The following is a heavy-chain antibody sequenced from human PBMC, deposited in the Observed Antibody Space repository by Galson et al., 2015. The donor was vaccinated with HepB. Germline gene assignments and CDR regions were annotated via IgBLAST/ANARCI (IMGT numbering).Heavy chain of an antibody. Sequence: SVKVSCKASGGTFSSYAISWVRQAPGQGLEWMGGIIPIFGTANYAQKFQGRVTITADESTSTAYMELSSLRSEDTAVYYCARVYYYDSSGVYYYYGMDVWGQGTTVTVSS. V-gene: IGHV1-69*13. CDR2: IIPIFGTA. J-gene: IGHJ6*02. CDR3: ARVYYYDSSGVYYYYGMDV. CDR1: GGTFSSYA. D-gene: IGHD3-22*01.